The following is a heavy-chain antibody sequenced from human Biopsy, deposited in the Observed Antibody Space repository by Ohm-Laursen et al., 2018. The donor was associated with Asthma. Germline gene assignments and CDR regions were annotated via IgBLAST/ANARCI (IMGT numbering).Heavy chain of an antibody. V-gene: IGHV3-30-3*01. CDR2: ISYDGNNK. D-gene: IGHD6-13*01. J-gene: IGHJ4*02. Sequence: SLRLSCAASGFTFSSNAMHWVRQAPGKGLEWVTVISYDGNNKYYADSVKGRFTISRDNSKNMLFLQMNSLRAEDTAVYYCLRDTLGYYFDIWGQGTQVTVSS. CDR1: GFTFSSNA. CDR3: LRDTLGYYFDI.